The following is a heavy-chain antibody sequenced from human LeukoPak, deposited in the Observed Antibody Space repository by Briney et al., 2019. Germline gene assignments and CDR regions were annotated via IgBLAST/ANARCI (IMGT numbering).Heavy chain of an antibody. J-gene: IGHJ4*02. CDR2: IYSGGST. CDR1: GFTVRSNY. Sequence: GGSLRLSCAASGFTVRSNYMSWVRQAPGKGLEWVSVIYSGGSTYYADSVKGRFTISRDHSNNSVSLQMTNLRVEDTAIYYCARGAFRISWPGIDYWGQGTLVTVSS. V-gene: IGHV3-53*01. CDR3: ARGAFRISWPGIDY. D-gene: IGHD1-26*01.